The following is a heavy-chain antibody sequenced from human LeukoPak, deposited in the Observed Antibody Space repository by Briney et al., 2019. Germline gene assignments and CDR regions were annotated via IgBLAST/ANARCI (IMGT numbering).Heavy chain of an antibody. CDR3: ARDAMFSGRWELRDAFDI. CDR2: IYTSGST. V-gene: IGHV4-61*02. D-gene: IGHD1-26*01. Sequence: SETLSLTCTVSGGSISSGSYYWSWIRQPAGKGLEWIGRIYTSGSTNYNPSLKSRVTISVDTSKNQFSLKLSSVTAADTAVYYCARDAMFSGRWELRDAFDIWGQGTMVTVSS. CDR1: GGSISSGSYY. J-gene: IGHJ3*02.